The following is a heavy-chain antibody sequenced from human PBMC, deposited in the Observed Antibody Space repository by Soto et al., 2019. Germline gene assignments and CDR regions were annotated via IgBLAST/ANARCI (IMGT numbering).Heavy chain of an antibody. CDR1: GFTFSAYA. D-gene: IGHD1-1*01. Sequence: EVQLLESGGGLVQPGGSLRLSCAASGFTFSAYAMGWVRQAPGKGLEWVSTIHGGGGATHYADSVKGRFTISRDDSKNTLYAKINRLRAEDAAVYYCAKFEGHPLEYWYLDFWGRGTLVTVSS. V-gene: IGHV3-23*01. CDR2: IHGGGGAT. CDR3: AKFEGHPLEYWYLDF. J-gene: IGHJ2*01.